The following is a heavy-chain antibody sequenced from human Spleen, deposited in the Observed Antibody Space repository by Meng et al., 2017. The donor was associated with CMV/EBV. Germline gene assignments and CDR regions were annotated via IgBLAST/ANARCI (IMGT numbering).Heavy chain of an antibody. CDR1: GFHFSTYW. CDR2: INQDGSQR. J-gene: IGHJ6*02. CDR3: GRDMDV. V-gene: IGHV3-7*01. Sequence: GESLKISCAASGFHFSTYWMSWVRQAPGKALEWVANINQDGSQRNYVDYVKGRFTISRDNAKNSMYLQMNSLRVEDTAVYYCGRDMDVWGQGTTVTVSS.